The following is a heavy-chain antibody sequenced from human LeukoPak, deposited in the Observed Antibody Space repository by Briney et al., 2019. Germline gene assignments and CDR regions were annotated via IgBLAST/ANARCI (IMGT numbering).Heavy chain of an antibody. V-gene: IGHV3-74*01. Sequence: GSLRLSCVVSGFNSEDHAMHWVRQAPGKGLVWVSRINGDGSSTSYADSVKGRFTISRDNAKNTLYLQMNSLRAEDTAVYYCARDGHGNWNDGGWFDPWGQGTLVTVSS. J-gene: IGHJ5*02. CDR3: ARDGHGNWNDGGWFDP. CDR2: INGDGSST. D-gene: IGHD1-1*01. CDR1: GFNSEDHA.